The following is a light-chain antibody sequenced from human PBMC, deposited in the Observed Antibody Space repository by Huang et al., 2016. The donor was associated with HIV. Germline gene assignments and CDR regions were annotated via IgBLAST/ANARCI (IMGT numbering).Light chain of an antibody. J-gene: IGKJ4*01. CDR2: CAS. V-gene: IGKV3-15*01. CDR3: QQYNSWPPLT. Sequence: EIVMTQSPATLSVSPVERATLSCRASQNINNKLDWYQQIPGQAPRCLIYCASTRATGFPARFSVSGSWTEFTLTISSLQSEDFALYYCQQYNSWPPLTFGGGTKVEIK. CDR1: QNINNK.